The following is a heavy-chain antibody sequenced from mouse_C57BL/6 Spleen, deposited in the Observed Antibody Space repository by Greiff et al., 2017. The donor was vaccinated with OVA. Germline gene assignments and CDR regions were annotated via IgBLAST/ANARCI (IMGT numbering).Heavy chain of an antibody. D-gene: IGHD3-3*01. CDR3: ARVGFEGLYYFDY. Sequence: QVQLKQSGAELVKPGASVKISCKASGYTFTDYYINWVKQRPGQGLEWIGKLGPGSGSTYYNEKFKGKATLTADKSSSTAYMQLSSLTSEDSAVYFCARVGFEGLYYFDYWGQGTTLTVSA. V-gene: IGHV1-77*01. CDR2: LGPGSGST. J-gene: IGHJ2*01. CDR1: GYTFTDYY.